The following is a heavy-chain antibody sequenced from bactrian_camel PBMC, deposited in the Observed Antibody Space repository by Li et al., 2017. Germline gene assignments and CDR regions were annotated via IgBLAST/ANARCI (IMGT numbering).Heavy chain of an antibody. CDR2: INVDGTT. CDR3: AANVAGTDLTAFDY. V-gene: IGHV3S55*01. J-gene: IGHJ6*01. Sequence: VQLVESGGGSAQVGGSLRLSCAASGYTGASCMAWFRKSPGKKREGVAAINVDGTTSYADSAQGRFTISKDNAKNTLYLQLNSLKTEDTAMYYCAANVAGTDLTAFDYWGQGTQVTVS. D-gene: IGHD6*01. CDR1: GYTGASC.